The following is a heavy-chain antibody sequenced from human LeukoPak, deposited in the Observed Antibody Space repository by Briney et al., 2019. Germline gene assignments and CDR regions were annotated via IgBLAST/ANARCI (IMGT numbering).Heavy chain of an antibody. D-gene: IGHD3-22*01. CDR3: ARGELGDRSGFSFFDY. V-gene: IGHV1-69*05. J-gene: IGHJ4*02. CDR2: VIAIFGRI. Sequence: ASVKASCKAPGGTFNSYGISWVRQAPGQGLEWMGGVIAIFGRIKYGQKFQGRATITTDESTSTAYMELSSLTSEDTGVYYCARGELGDRSGFSFFDYWGQGTLVTVSS. CDR1: GGTFNSYG.